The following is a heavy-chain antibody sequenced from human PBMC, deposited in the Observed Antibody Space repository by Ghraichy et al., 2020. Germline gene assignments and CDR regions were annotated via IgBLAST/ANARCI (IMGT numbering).Heavy chain of an antibody. Sequence: SETLSLTCAVYGGSFSGYYWSWIRQPPGKGLEWIGEINHSGSTNYNPSLKSRVTISVDTSKNQFSLKLSSVTAADTAVYYCARGRMYYDFWSGYSNWFDPWGQGTLVTVSS. V-gene: IGHV4-34*01. J-gene: IGHJ5*02. D-gene: IGHD3-3*01. CDR1: GGSFSGYY. CDR2: INHSGST. CDR3: ARGRMYYDFWSGYSNWFDP.